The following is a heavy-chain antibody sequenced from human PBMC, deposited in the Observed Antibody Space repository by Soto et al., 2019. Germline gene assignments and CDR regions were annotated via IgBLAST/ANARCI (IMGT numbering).Heavy chain of an antibody. J-gene: IGHJ4*02. V-gene: IGHV4-30-4*01. CDR3: AREVKEYCSGGSCYPPYYFDY. Sequence: LSLTCTVSGGSISSGDYYWSWIRQPPGKGLEWIGYIYYSGSTYYNPSLKSRVTISVDTSKNQFSLKLSSVTAADTAVYYCAREVKEYCSGGSCYPPYYFDYRGQGTRVTVSS. CDR1: GGSISSGDYY. CDR2: IYYSGST. D-gene: IGHD2-15*01.